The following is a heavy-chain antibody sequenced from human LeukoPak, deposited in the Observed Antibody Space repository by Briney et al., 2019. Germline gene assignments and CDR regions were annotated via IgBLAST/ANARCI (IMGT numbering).Heavy chain of an antibody. CDR2: IYYSGST. Sequence: SETLSLTCTVSGGSMSPYHWGWIRQPPGKGLEWIGYIYYSGSTNYNPSPKSRVTISVDTSKNQFSLKLSSVTAADTAVYYCARVQTGTMSFDPWGQGTLVTVSS. D-gene: IGHD1-7*01. CDR3: ARVQTGTMSFDP. CDR1: GGSMSPYH. V-gene: IGHV4-59*01. J-gene: IGHJ5*02.